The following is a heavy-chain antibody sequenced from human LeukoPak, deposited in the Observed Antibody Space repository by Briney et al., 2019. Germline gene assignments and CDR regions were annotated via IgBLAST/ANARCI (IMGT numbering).Heavy chain of an antibody. CDR3: ARLGIAARCGDY. Sequence: SETLSLTCAVYGGSFSGYYWSWIRQPPGKGLEWIGEINHSGSTNYNPSLKSRVTISVDTSKNQFSLKLSSVTAADTAVYYCARLGIAARCGDYWGQGTLVTVSS. CDR2: INHSGST. CDR1: GGSFSGYY. D-gene: IGHD6-6*01. J-gene: IGHJ4*02. V-gene: IGHV4-34*01.